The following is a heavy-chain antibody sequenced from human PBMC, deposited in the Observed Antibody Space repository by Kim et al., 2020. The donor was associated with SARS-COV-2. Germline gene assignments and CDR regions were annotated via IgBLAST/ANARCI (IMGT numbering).Heavy chain of an antibody. J-gene: IGHJ3*02. CDR3: ARHLSFRGVINDAFDI. Sequence: SETLSLTCTVSGGSISSSSYYWGWIRQPPGKGLEWIGSIYYSGSTYYNPSLKSRVTISVDTSKNQFSLKLSSVTAADTAVYYCARHLSFRGVINDAFDIWGQGTMVTVSS. CDR1: GGSISSSSYY. V-gene: IGHV4-39*01. CDR2: IYYSGST. D-gene: IGHD3-10*01.